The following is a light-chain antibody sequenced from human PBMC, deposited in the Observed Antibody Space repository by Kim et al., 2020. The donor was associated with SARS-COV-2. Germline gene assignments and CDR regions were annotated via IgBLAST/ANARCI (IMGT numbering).Light chain of an antibody. CDR1: QNIYIY. CDR3: QQSYIATYT. CDR2: ATS. J-gene: IGKJ2*01. Sequence: SESVGDRVTITCRASQNIYIYLNWYQQKPGKAPNLLIYATSTLESGVPSRFSGSRSGTTFTLTISSLRPEDFATYYCQQSYIATYTFGQETKLEI. V-gene: IGKV1-39*01.